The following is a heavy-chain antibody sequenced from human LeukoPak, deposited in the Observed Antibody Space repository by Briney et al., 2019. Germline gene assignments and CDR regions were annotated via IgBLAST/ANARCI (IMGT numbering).Heavy chain of an antibody. D-gene: IGHD4-17*01. Sequence: PAGSLRLSCAVAGFTVSGNYMSWVRQAPGKGLEWVSIIYSAGTTHYADSVQGRFTISRDNSKNTLYLQMNSLRVKDTAVYYCARDGDYGDTYYFDYWGQGTLVTVSS. CDR1: GFTVSGNY. CDR3: ARDGDYGDTYYFDY. V-gene: IGHV3-66*01. CDR2: IYSAGTT. J-gene: IGHJ4*02.